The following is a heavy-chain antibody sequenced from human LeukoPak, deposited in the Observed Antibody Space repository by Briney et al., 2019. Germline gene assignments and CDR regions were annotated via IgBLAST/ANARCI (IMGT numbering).Heavy chain of an antibody. V-gene: IGHV3-21*01. J-gene: IGHJ6*03. Sequence: GGSLRLSCAASGFTFSTYSMNWVRQAPGKGLEWVSSISSSSNYIYYADSVKGRFTISRDNAKNTLYLQMNSLRAEDTAVYYCAKDLRPRATRDYYYMAVWGKGTTVTVSS. CDR2: ISSSSNYI. CDR3: AKDLRPRATRDYYYMAV. CDR1: GFTFSTYS. D-gene: IGHD1-26*01.